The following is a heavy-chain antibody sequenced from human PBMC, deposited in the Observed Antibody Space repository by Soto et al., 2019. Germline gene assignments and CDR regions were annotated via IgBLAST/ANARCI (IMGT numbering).Heavy chain of an antibody. CDR1: GVSISSISSY. D-gene: IGHD3-22*01. CDR2: IYYSGNT. J-gene: IGHJ4*02. CDR3: ARRVPDRSGYYYSDY. V-gene: IGHV4-39*01. Sequence: PSETLSLTCTVSGVSISSISSYFGCIGQPPWKGLELIGDIYYSGNTYYNPSLKSRVTIFVDTSKNQFSLKLSSVTAADTAVYYCARRVPDRSGYYYSDYWGQGTLVTVSS.